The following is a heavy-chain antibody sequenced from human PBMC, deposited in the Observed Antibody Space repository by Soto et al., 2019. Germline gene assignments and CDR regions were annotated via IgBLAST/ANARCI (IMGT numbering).Heavy chain of an antibody. CDR3: AKAPPSSWYFDC. Sequence: EVQLLESGGGLGQPGGSLRLSCAASGFTFSSYAMSWVRQAPGKGLEWVSAISSSGGSTYYADSVKGRFTISRDNSKNTLYLQINSLRAEDTAVYYCAKAPPSSWYFDCRGQGTLVTVSS. CDR1: GFTFSSYA. J-gene: IGHJ4*02. D-gene: IGHD6-13*01. V-gene: IGHV3-23*01. CDR2: ISSSGGST.